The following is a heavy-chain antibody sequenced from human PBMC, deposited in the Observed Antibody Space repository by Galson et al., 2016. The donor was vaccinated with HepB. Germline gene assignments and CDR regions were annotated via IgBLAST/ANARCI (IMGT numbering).Heavy chain of an antibody. J-gene: IGHJ3*02. Sequence: SETLSLTCTVSSGSISSSRYYWGWIRQPPGKGLEWIGSVYYSGTAYYDPSLKSRVSISVDTSKNQFSLRLSSVTAGDTAVYFCASHCGGDCYNNLADAFDIWDRGTMVTVSS. CDR2: VYYSGTA. CDR3: ASHCGGDCYNNLADAFDI. V-gene: IGHV4-39*01. D-gene: IGHD2-21*01. CDR1: SGSISSSRYY.